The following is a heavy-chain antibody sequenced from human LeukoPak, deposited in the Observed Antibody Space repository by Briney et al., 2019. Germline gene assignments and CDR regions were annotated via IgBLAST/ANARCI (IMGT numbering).Heavy chain of an antibody. J-gene: IGHJ4*02. D-gene: IGHD1-26*01. V-gene: IGHV1-18*01. CDR2: ISAYNGNT. CDR3: ARDASGSGSHYDDY. CDR1: GGTFSSYA. Sequence: GASVKVSCKASGGTFSSYAISWVRQAPGQGLEWMGWISAYNGNTNYAQKLQGRVTMTTDTSTSTAYMELRSLRSDDTAVYYCARDASGSGSHYDDYWGQGTLVTVSS.